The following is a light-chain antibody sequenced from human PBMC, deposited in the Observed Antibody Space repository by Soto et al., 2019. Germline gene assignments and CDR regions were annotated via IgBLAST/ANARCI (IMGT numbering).Light chain of an antibody. CDR3: SSLAADHTAHYV. CDR1: SSDVGRYNF. V-gene: IGLV2-8*01. J-gene: IGLJ1*01. CDR2: EVT. Sequence: QSVLTQPPSASGSPGQSVTISCTGTSSDVGRYNFVSWYQQHPGKAPKLMIFEVTKRPSGVPDRFSGSKSGNTASLTVSGLQAEDEADYYCSSLAADHTAHYVFGTGNKVTVL.